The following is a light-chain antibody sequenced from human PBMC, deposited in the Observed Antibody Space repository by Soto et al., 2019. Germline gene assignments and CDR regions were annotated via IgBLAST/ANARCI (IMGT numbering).Light chain of an antibody. V-gene: IGKV1-39*01. Sequence: DIQMTQSPSSLSASVGDRVTITCRASESISRHLNWYQQKPGKAPKLLIYAASSLQNGVPSRFSGSGSGTDFPLTLSNPQPEDSATYYWPPSYRNLSITFRQGTRLEIK. J-gene: IGKJ5*01. CDR3: PPSYRNLSIT. CDR1: ESISRH. CDR2: AAS.